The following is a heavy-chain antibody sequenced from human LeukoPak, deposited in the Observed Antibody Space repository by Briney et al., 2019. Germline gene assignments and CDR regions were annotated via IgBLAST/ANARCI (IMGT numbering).Heavy chain of an antibody. D-gene: IGHD6-19*01. V-gene: IGHV3-53*01. CDR1: GFTVSGNY. J-gene: IGHJ4*02. Sequence: GGSLRLSCAASGFTVSGNYMSWVRQAPGKGLEWVSIIYIAGTTHYADSVKGRFTISRDNSKNTLFLQMNSLRAEDTAMYYCARAVSGYYFDYWGQGAWSPSPQ. CDR3: ARAVSGYYFDY. CDR2: IYIAGTT.